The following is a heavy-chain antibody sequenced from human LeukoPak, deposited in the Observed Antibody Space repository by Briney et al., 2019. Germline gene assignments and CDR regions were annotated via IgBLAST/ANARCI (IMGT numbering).Heavy chain of an antibody. D-gene: IGHD3-3*01. CDR1: GFTFSSYA. Sequence: PGRSLRLSCAASGFTFSSYAMSWVRQAPGKGLEWVSAISGSGGSTYYADSVKGRFTISRDNSKNTLYLQMNSLRAEDTAVYYCAKKWSGYSSPFDYWGQGTLVTVSS. CDR2: ISGSGGST. V-gene: IGHV3-23*01. J-gene: IGHJ4*02. CDR3: AKKWSGYSSPFDY.